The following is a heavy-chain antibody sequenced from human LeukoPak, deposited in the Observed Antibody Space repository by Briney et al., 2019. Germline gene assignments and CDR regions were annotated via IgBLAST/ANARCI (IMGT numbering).Heavy chain of an antibody. J-gene: IGHJ4*02. CDR3: ATPSLGQWLYYFDY. CDR2: ISYGGSNK. V-gene: IGHV3-30*04. CDR1: GFTFSSYA. D-gene: IGHD6-19*01. Sequence: PGRSLRLSCAASGFTFSSYAMHWVRQAPGKGLEWVAVISYGGSNKYYADSVKGRFTISRDNSKNTLYLQMNSLRAEDTAVYYCATPSLGQWLYYFDYWGQGTLVTVSS.